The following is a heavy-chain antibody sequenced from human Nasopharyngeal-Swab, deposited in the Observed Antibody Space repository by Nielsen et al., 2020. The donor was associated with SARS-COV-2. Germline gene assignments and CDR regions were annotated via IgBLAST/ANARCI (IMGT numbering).Heavy chain of an antibody. CDR1: GYTFTSYY. V-gene: IGHV1-46*01. CDR3: ARYNLGATPRAFDI. J-gene: IGHJ3*02. CDR2: INPSGGST. D-gene: IGHD1-26*01. Sequence: ASVKVSCKASGYTFTSYYMHWVRQAPGQGLEWMGIINPSGGSTSYAQKFQGRVTITADESTSTAYMELSSLRSEDTAVYYCARYNLGATPRAFDIWGQGTMVTVSS.